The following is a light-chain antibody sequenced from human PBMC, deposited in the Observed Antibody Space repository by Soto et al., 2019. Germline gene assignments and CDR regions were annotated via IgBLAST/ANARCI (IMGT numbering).Light chain of an antibody. V-gene: IGKV3-20*01. CDR3: QQYGSSPYT. Sequence: EIELTQSPGTLSLSPGERATLSCRASQSVSNTYLAWYQQKPGQAPRLLIYGASSRATGIPDRFSGTGSGTDFTLTISRLEPEDFAVYYCQQYGSSPYTFGLGTKVDIK. CDR1: QSVSNTY. J-gene: IGKJ2*01. CDR2: GAS.